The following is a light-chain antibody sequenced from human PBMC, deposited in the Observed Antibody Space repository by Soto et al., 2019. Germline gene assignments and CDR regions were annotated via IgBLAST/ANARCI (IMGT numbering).Light chain of an antibody. V-gene: IGLV1-47*01. CDR3: ATWDDGLNWV. CDR2: TTS. Sequence: QSALTQPPSASGTPGQRVSVSCSGSNSNIGRNHVYWYQQLPGTAPKLLIHTTSARPSGVPDRFSGSKSDTSAALTISGLRSDDEADYYCATWDDGLNWVFGGGTKLTVL. J-gene: IGLJ3*02. CDR1: NSNIGRNH.